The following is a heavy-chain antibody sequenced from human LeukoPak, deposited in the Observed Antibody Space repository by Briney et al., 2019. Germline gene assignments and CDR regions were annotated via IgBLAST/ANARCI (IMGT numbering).Heavy chain of an antibody. V-gene: IGHV1-18*01. CDR1: GYIFTNYG. CDR2: ISAYNGNI. D-gene: IGHD3-9*01. J-gene: IGHJ6*03. Sequence: ASVKVSCKGSGYIFTNYGISWVRQAPGQGLEWMGWISAYNGNINYAQNFQGRLTMTTDASTSTAYMELSSLRSEDTAVYYCATAPPVPKLLRYFDWYTYYYYYMDVWGKGTTVTVSS. CDR3: ATAPPVPKLLRYFDWYTYYYYYMDV.